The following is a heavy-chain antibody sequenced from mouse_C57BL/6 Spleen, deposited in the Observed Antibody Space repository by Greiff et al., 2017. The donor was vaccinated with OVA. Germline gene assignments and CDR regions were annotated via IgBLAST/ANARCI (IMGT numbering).Heavy chain of an antibody. CDR1: GYSFTDYN. CDR3: ARSGQGLLRSEGYFDV. CDR2: INPNYGTT. D-gene: IGHD1-1*01. V-gene: IGHV1-39*01. Sequence: VQLKESGPELVKPGASVKISCKASGYSFTDYNMNWVKQSNGKSLEWIGVINPNYGTTSYNQKFKGKATLTVDQSSSTAYMQLNSLTSEDSAVYYCARSGQGLLRSEGYFDVWGTGTTVTVSS. J-gene: IGHJ1*03.